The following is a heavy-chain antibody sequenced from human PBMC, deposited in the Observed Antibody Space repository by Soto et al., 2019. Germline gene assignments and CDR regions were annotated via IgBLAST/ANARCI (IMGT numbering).Heavy chain of an antibody. CDR1: GDSVSSDSAA. CDR3: ARDYYYGMDV. Sequence: SQSLSLTCAISGDSVSSDSAAWNWNRQSPSRGLEWLGRTYYRSEWYNDYAVSMKSRIVITPDTSKNQFSLQLNSVTPEDTAVYFCARDYYYGMDVWGQGTTVTVS. CDR2: TYYRSEWYN. J-gene: IGHJ6*02. V-gene: IGHV6-1*01.